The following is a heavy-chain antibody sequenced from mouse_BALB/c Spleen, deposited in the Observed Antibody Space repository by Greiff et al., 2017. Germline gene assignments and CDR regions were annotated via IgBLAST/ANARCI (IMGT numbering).Heavy chain of an antibody. CDR3: ARDASRIYYDYDVDAMDY. CDR1: GFTFSDFY. Sequence: EVKVVESGGGLVQPGGSLRLSCATSGFTFSDFYMEWVRQPPGKRLEWIAASRNKANDYTTEYSASVKGRFIVSRDTSQSILYLQMNALRAEDTAIYYCARDASRIYYDYDVDAMDYWGQGTSVTVSS. V-gene: IGHV7-1*02. D-gene: IGHD2-4*01. CDR2: SRNKANDYTT. J-gene: IGHJ4*01.